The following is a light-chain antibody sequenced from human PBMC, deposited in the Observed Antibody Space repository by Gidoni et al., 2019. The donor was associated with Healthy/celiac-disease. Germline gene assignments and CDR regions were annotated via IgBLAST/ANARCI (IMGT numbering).Light chain of an antibody. Sequence: DIQMTQSPSSLSASVGDRVTITCQASQDISNYLNWYQQKPGKAPKLLIYDASNLETGVPSRFSGSGSGTDFTFTISSLQPEDIATYYCKQYDNLPHKVTFGGGTKVEIK. CDR1: QDISNY. J-gene: IGKJ4*01. CDR3: KQYDNLPHKVT. CDR2: DAS. V-gene: IGKV1-33*01.